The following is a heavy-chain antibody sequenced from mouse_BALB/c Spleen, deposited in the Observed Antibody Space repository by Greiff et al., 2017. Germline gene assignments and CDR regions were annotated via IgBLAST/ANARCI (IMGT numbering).Heavy chain of an antibody. V-gene: IGHV1S29*02. CDR2: IYPYNGGT. D-gene: IGHD2-3*01. CDR3: AREGYENYFDY. CDR1: GYTFTDYN. Sequence: VQLKQSGPELVKPGASVKISCKASGYTFTDYNMHWVKQSHGKSLEWIGYIYPYNGGTGYNQKFKSKATLTVDNSSSTAYMELRSLTSEDSAVYYCAREGYENYFDYWGQGTTLTVSS. J-gene: IGHJ2*01.